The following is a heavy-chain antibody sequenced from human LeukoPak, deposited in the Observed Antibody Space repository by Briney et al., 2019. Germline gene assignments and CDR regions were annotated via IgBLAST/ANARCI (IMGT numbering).Heavy chain of an antibody. Sequence: ASVKVSCKASGGTFSSYAISWVRQAPGQGLEWMGRINPNSGGTNYAQKFQGRVTMTRDTSISTAYMELSRLRSDDTAVYYCAREGVYYYDSSGYSPSFDYWGQGTLVTVSS. V-gene: IGHV1-2*06. D-gene: IGHD3-22*01. CDR2: INPNSGGT. J-gene: IGHJ4*02. CDR3: AREGVYYYDSSGYSPSFDY. CDR1: GGTFSSYA.